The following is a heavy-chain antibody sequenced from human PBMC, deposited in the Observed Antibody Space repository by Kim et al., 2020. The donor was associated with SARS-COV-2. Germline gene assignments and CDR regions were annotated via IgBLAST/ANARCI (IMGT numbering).Heavy chain of an antibody. CDR2: IDVTGEST. D-gene: IGHD3-16*01. Sequence: GGSLRLSCAASGFTVSSEAMTWVRQTLAKGLEWVAIIDVTGESTHYADSVEGRSTISRDNSKNTLYLQMNSLRADDTAVYYCAKGIKERGGSIFYDWG. J-gene: IGHJ3*01. CDR3: AKGIKERGGSIFYD. CDR1: GFTVSSEA. V-gene: IGHV3-23*01.